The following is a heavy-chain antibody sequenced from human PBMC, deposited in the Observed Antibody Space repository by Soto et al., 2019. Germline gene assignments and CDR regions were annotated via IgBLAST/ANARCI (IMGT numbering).Heavy chain of an antibody. J-gene: IGHJ3*01. D-gene: IGHD3-3*01. Sequence: ASGTLALTCDVFGDSISSINWWIWVGQPPGKGLQCIEGSYHTGTAAYNPALKSRVTISVDKSQNHFSLTLTSVAAGDTAVYYFARSSGFFGISLPHTRGQG. CDR3: ARSSGFFGISLPHT. CDR1: GDSISSINW. V-gene: IGHV4-4*02. CDR2: SYHTGTA.